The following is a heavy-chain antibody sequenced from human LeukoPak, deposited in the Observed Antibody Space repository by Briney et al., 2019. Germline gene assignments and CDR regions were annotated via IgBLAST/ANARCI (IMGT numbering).Heavy chain of an antibody. V-gene: IGHV1-46*01. J-gene: IGHJ3*02. D-gene: IGHD2-15*01. CDR1: EYTFTSYY. CDR2: INPSGGST. Sequence: ASVKVSCKASEYTFTSYYMHWVRQAPGQGLEWMGIINPSGGSTSYAQKFQGRVTMTRDMSTSTVYMELSSLRSEDTAVYYCARAYCSGGSCYSYDAFDIWGQGTMVTVSS. CDR3: ARAYCSGGSCYSYDAFDI.